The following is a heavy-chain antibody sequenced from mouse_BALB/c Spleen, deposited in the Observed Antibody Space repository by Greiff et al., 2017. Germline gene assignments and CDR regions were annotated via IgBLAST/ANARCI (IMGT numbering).Heavy chain of an antibody. D-gene: IGHD1-1*01. V-gene: IGHV1-5*01. Sequence: EVQLQQSGTVLARPGASVKMSCKASGYTFTSYWMHWVKQRPGQGLEWIGAIYPGNSDTSYNQKFKGKAKLTAVTSTSTAYMELSSLTNEDSAVYYCTREGTTVDFDYWGQGTTLTVSS. CDR1: GYTFTSYW. CDR2: IYPGNSDT. J-gene: IGHJ2*01. CDR3: TREGTTVDFDY.